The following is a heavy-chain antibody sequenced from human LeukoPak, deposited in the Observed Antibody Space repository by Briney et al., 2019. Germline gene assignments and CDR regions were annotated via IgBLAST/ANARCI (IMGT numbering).Heavy chain of an antibody. CDR3: ARVRRIGSSYYYYYMDV. V-gene: IGHV1-2*06. CDR2: INPNSGGT. Sequence: GASVKVSCKASGYTFTGYYMHWVRQAPGQGLEWKGRINPNSGGTNYAQKFQGRVTMTRDTSISTAYMELSRLRSDDTAVYYCARVRRIGSSYYYYYMDVWGKGTTVTVSS. D-gene: IGHD1-26*01. CDR1: GYTFTGYY. J-gene: IGHJ6*03.